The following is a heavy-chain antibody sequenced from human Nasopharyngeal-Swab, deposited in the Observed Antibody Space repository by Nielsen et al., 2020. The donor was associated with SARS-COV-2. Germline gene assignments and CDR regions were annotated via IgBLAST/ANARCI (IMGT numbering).Heavy chain of an antibody. D-gene: IGHD3-10*01. CDR2: ISGSGGST. CDR3: AKDIAMVRGVISFPYFDY. Sequence: WSRQSPGKGLEWVSAISGSGGSTYYADSVKGRFTISRDNSKNTLYLQMNSLRAEDTAVYYCAKDIAMVRGVISFPYFDYWGQGTLVTVSS. J-gene: IGHJ4*02. V-gene: IGHV3-23*01.